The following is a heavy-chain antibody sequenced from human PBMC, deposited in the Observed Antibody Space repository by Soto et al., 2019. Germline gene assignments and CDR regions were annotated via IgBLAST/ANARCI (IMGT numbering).Heavy chain of an antibody. V-gene: IGHV3-7*01. CDR2: IKQDESEK. Sequence: PGGSLRLSCAASGFTFSSYWMSWVRQAPGKGLERVANIKQDESEKYYVDSVKGRFTISRDNAKNSLYLQMNSLRAEDTAVYYNARKANWNDVYYGMDVWGQGTTVTVS. CDR3: ARKANWNDVYYGMDV. J-gene: IGHJ6*02. CDR1: GFTFSSYW. D-gene: IGHD1-20*01.